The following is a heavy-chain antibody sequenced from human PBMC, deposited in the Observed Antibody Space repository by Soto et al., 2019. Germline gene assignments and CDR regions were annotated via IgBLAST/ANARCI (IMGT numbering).Heavy chain of an antibody. J-gene: IGHJ4*02. CDR3: AKGSLPEHYGDTLLDY. V-gene: IGHV3-23*01. Sequence: EVQLLESGGALVRPGGSLRLSCAASGFSFNNYALSWVRQAPGKGLEWVSPFSAGGRAYYAASMQGRFTIARDSSQDTVHLQISDLRPEDTAVYYCAKGSLPEHYGDTLLDYWGQGARVTVSS. D-gene: IGHD4-17*01. CDR1: GFSFNNYA. CDR2: FSAGGRA.